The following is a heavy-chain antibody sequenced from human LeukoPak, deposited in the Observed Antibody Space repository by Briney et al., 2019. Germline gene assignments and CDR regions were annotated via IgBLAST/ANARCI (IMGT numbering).Heavy chain of an antibody. J-gene: IGHJ5*02. CDR2: INHSGST. CDR1: GGSFSGYY. D-gene: IGHD3-10*01. CDR3: ARDTKGSGSYYHYNWFDP. Sequence: SETLSLTCAVYGGSFSGYYWSRIRQPPGKGLEWIGEINHSGSTNYNPSLKSRVTISVDTSKNQFSLKLSSVTAADTAVYYCARDTKGSGSYYHYNWFDPWGQGTLVTVSS. V-gene: IGHV4-34*01.